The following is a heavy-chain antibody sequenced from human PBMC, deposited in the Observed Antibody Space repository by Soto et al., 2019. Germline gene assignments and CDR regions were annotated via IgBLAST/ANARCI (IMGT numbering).Heavy chain of an antibody. D-gene: IGHD4-17*01. J-gene: IGHJ4*02. V-gene: IGHV4-59*01. CDR1: GASISSYY. CDR2: MYYSGST. CDR3: ARVYGDRYHKSYFDD. Sequence: SETLSLTCTVSGASISSYYWSWIRQPPGKGLEWIGYMYYSGSTDSNPSLKSRVTISVDTSKNQFSLKLSSVTSADTAVYYCARVYGDRYHKSYFDDWGQGTLVTVSS.